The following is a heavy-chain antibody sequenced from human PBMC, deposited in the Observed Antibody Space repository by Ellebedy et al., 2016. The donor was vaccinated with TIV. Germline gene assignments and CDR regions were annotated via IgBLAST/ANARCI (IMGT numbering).Heavy chain of an antibody. CDR1: GFTFSNYG. D-gene: IGHD4-17*01. J-gene: IGHJ6*02. CDR2: ISYDGSNK. V-gene: IGHV3-30*18. Sequence: GESLKISCAASGFTFSNYGMHWVRQAPGKGLEWVAVISYDGSNKNYADSVKGRFTISNDNSKNTLDLQMNSRRAEDKAVYYCEKALDYGDGYGMNVWGQGTTVTVSS. CDR3: EKALDYGDGYGMNV.